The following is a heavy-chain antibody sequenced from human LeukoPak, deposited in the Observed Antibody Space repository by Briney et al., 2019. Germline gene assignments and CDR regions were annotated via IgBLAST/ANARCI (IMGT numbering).Heavy chain of an antibody. V-gene: IGHV5-51*01. J-gene: IGHJ4*02. CDR3: ASSLGVYDSSGYRVFDY. CDR1: GYSFTSYW. CDR2: IHPGDSDT. D-gene: IGHD3-22*01. Sequence: GESLKISCKGSGYSFTSYWIGWVRQMPGKGLEWMGIIHPGDSDTRYSPSFQGQVTISADKSISTAYLQWSSLKASDTAMYYCASSLGVYDSSGYRVFDYWGQGTLVTVPS.